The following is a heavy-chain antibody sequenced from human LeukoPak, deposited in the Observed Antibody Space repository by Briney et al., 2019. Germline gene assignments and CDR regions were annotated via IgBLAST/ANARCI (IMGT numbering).Heavy chain of an antibody. CDR1: GYTFSSYA. CDR3: ANYEDYGDYVFQH. Sequence: SCKASGYTFSSYAMSWVRQAPGKGLEWVSGISGSGGSTYYADSVKGRFTISRDNSKNTLYLQMGSLRAEDTAVYYCANYEDYGDYVFQHWGQGTLVTVSS. J-gene: IGHJ1*01. D-gene: IGHD4-17*01. CDR2: ISGSGGST. V-gene: IGHV3-23*01.